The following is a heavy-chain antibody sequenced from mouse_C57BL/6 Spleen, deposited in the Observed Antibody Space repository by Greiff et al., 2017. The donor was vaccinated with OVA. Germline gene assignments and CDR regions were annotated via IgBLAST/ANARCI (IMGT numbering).Heavy chain of an antibody. Sequence: EVQLQQSGPELVKPGASVKISCKASGYTFTDYYMNWVKQSHGKSLEWIGDINPNNGGTSYNQKFKGKATLTVDKSSSTAYMELRSLTSEDSAVYYGARSQSPHSNYDAMDYWGQGTSVTVSS. CDR1: GYTFTDYY. CDR3: ARSQSPHSNYDAMDY. V-gene: IGHV1-26*01. J-gene: IGHJ4*01. D-gene: IGHD2-5*01. CDR2: INPNNGGT.